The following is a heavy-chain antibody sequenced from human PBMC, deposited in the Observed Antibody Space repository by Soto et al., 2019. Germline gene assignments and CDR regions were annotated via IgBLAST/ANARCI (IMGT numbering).Heavy chain of an antibody. D-gene: IGHD4-17*01. CDR2: ISAYNGNI. J-gene: IGHJ4*02. Sequence: QVQLVQSGAEVKKPGASVKVSCKAPGYIFPSSTISWVRQAPGQGLEWMGWISAYNGNIKDAQKFQGRVNMTTDTSTSTAYMKLRSLTSDDTAMYYCAIANYGDNDYWGQGTLVTVSS. CDR3: AIANYGDNDY. V-gene: IGHV1-18*01. CDR1: GYIFPSST.